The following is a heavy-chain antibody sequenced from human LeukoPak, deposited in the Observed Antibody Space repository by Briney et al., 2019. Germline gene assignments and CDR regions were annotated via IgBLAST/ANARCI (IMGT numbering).Heavy chain of an antibody. CDR1: GYTLTGYY. CDR3: ARYGRAYYDFLTGYYHFDY. CDR2: INPISGGT. V-gene: IGHV1-2*04. J-gene: IGHJ4*02. D-gene: IGHD3-9*01. Sequence: GASLKVSCKASGYTLTGYYMHWVRQAPGQGLEWMGWINPISGGTNYVQKFQGWVTMTRVTSIRTAYMELSRLRSDDTAVYYWARYGRAYYDFLTGYYHFDYWGQGTLVTVSS.